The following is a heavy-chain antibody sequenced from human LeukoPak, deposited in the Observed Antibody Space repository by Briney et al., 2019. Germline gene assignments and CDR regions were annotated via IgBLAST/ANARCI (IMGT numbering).Heavy chain of an antibody. CDR3: ARAIRYYYDSNGDYFDY. CDR2: ISSSSSYI. D-gene: IGHD3-22*01. V-gene: IGHV3-21*01. J-gene: IGHJ4*02. CDR1: GFTFSSYS. Sequence: GGSLRLSCAASGFTFSSYSMNWVRQAPGKGLEWVSSISSSSSYIYYADSVKGRFTISRDNAKNSLYLQMNSLRAEDTAVYYCARAIRYYYDSNGDYFDYWGQGTLVTVSS.